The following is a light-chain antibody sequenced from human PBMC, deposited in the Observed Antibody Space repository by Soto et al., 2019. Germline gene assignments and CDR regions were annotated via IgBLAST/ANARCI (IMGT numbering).Light chain of an antibody. Sequence: QSALTQPASVSGSPGQSITISCTGTSSDVGSYNLVSWYQQHPGKLPKLMIYEVSKRPSGVSNRFSGSKSGNTASLTISGLQAEDEADYYCCSYAGSSTSTVFGGGTKLTVL. CDR1: SSDVGSYNL. CDR2: EVS. V-gene: IGLV2-23*02. CDR3: CSYAGSSTSTV. J-gene: IGLJ3*02.